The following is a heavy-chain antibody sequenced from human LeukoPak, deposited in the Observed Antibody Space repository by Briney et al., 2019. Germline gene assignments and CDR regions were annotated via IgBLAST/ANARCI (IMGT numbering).Heavy chain of an antibody. CDR1: GFTFSTYA. D-gene: IGHD6-19*01. J-gene: IGHJ6*02. CDR2: ITNNGSTI. V-gene: IGHV3-48*03. Sequence: PGGSLRLSCAASGFTFSTYAMNGVRQAPGKGLEWVSYITNNGSTIYYADSVKGRFTISRDKAENSLYLQMNSLRAEDTAIYYCARDQWLAYYYHGMDVWGQGTTVTVSS. CDR3: ARDQWLAYYYHGMDV.